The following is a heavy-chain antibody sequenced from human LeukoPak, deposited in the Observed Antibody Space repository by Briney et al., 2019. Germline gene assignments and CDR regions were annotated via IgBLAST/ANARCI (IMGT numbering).Heavy chain of an antibody. V-gene: IGHV3-30*02. CDR2: IRYDGSNK. D-gene: IGHD3-22*01. J-gene: IGHJ4*02. CDR1: GFTFSSYG. Sequence: GGSLRLSCAASGFTFSSYGMHWVRQAPGKGLEWVAFIRYDGSNKYYADSVKGRFTISRDNSKNTLYLQMNSLRAEDTAVYYCAKDPRNDYYDSSGYLDYWGQGTLVTVSS. CDR3: AKDPRNDYYDSSGYLDY.